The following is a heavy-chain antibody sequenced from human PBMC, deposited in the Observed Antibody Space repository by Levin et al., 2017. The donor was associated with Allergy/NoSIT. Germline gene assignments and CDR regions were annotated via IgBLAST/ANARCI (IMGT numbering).Heavy chain of an antibody. CDR3: ARDNGRGTTVTTSY. CDR2: INWNGGST. CDR1: GFTFDDYG. J-gene: IGHJ4*02. D-gene: IGHD4-17*01. Sequence: GESLKISCAASGFTFDDYGMSWVRQAPGKGLEWVSGINWNGGSTGYADSVKGRFTISRDNAKNSLYLQMNSLRGEDTAVYDCARDNGRGTTVTTSYWGQGTLVTVSS. V-gene: IGHV3-20*01.